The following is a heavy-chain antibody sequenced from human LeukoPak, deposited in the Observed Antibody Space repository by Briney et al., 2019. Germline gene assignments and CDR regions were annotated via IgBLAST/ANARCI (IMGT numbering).Heavy chain of an antibody. V-gene: IGHV3-48*02. CDR2: ISSSSSTI. CDR3: ARSLGYCSSTSCYRFDY. J-gene: IGHJ4*02. CDR1: GFTFSSYA. Sequence: GGSLRLSCAASGFTFSSYAMSWVRQAPGKGLEWVSAISSSSSTIYYADSVKGRFTISRDNAKSSLYLQMNSLRDEDTAVYYCARSLGYCSSTSCYRFDYWGQGTLVTVSS. D-gene: IGHD2-2*02.